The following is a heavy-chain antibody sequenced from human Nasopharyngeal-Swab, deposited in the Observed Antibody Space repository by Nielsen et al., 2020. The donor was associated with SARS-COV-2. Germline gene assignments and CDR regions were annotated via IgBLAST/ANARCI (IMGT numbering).Heavy chain of an antibody. Sequence: GESLKISCAASGFTFSDYYMSWIRQAPGKGLEWVSYISSSGSTKYYADSVKGRFTISRDNAKNSLYLQMNSLRAEDTAVYYCARGVDSSSWYFPYYYYGMDVWGQGTTVTVSS. V-gene: IGHV3-11*04. CDR2: ISSSGSTK. J-gene: IGHJ6*02. CDR1: GFTFSDYY. D-gene: IGHD6-13*01. CDR3: ARGVDSSSWYFPYYYYGMDV.